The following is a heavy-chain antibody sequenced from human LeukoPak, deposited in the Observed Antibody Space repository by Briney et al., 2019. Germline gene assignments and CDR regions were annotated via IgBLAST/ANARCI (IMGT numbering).Heavy chain of an antibody. D-gene: IGHD1-26*01. CDR3: AREQSILPIDY. J-gene: IGHJ4*02. Sequence: SETLSLTCTVSGYSISSGYYWGWIRQPPGKGLEWIGSIYHSGSTYYNPSLKSRVTISVDTSKNQFSLKLSSVTAADTAVYYCAREQSILPIDYWGQGTLVTVSS. V-gene: IGHV4-38-2*02. CDR1: GYSISSGYY. CDR2: IYHSGST.